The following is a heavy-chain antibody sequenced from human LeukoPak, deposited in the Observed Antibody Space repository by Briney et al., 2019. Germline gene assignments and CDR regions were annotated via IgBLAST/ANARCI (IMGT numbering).Heavy chain of an antibody. CDR3: ARDSGGYGYGAFDI. J-gene: IGHJ3*02. V-gene: IGHV4-59*01. CDR1: GGSLSSYL. Sequence: SETLSLTCIVSGGSLSSYLWTWIRQPPGKGLEWIGYIYYTGSTNYNPSLKSRVTISVDTSNNQFSLKLSSVAAADTAVYYCARDSGGYGYGAFDIWGQGTMVTVSS. D-gene: IGHD5-12*01. CDR2: IYYTGST.